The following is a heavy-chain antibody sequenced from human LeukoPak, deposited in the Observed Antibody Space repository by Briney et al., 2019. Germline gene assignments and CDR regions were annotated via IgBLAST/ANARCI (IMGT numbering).Heavy chain of an antibody. Sequence: GGSLRLSCAASGFTFSSYSMNWVRQAPGKGLEWVSSISSSSSYIYYVDSVKGRFTISRDNAKNSLYLQMNSLRAEDTAVYYCARRGGLWCSSTSCYTGPWFDPWGQGTLVTVSS. J-gene: IGHJ5*02. V-gene: IGHV3-21*01. D-gene: IGHD2-2*02. CDR1: GFTFSSYS. CDR3: ARRGGLWCSSTSCYTGPWFDP. CDR2: ISSSSSYI.